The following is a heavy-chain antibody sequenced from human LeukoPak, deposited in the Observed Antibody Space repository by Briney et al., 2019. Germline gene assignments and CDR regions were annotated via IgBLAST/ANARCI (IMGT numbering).Heavy chain of an antibody. V-gene: IGHV1-69*13. D-gene: IGHD2-2*01. CDR2: IIPVFGTT. Sequence: ASVKVSCKASGGTFSSYAVSSVRQAPGQGLEWMGGIIPVFGTTKYAQRFQGRVTITADESTSTAYMELSSLRSEDTAVYYCATDRESGGYQLLWYWGQGTLVIVSS. CDR1: GGTFSSYA. J-gene: IGHJ4*02. CDR3: ATDRESGGYQLLWY.